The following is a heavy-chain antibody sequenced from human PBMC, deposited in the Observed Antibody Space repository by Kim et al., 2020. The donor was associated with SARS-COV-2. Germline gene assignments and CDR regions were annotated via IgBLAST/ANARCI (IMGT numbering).Heavy chain of an antibody. Sequence: GGSLRLSCAASGFTFTTYWMNWVRQAPGKGLEWVANIKQDGSEKYYVDSVEGRFTISRENARNSLYLQVNSLRAEDTAVYYCARGLQSSYGMDVWGQGTTVTVSS. V-gene: IGHV3-7*01. CDR3: ARGLQSSYGMDV. CDR2: IKQDGSEK. D-gene: IGHD3-16*01. CDR1: GFTFTTYW. J-gene: IGHJ6*02.